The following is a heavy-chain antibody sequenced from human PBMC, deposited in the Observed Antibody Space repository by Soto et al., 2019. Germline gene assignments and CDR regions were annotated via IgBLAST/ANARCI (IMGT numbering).Heavy chain of an antibody. CDR3: ATGDRHSVTMIGVVSTTALDY. J-gene: IGHJ4*02. CDR1: GFTFSSYA. Sequence: QVQLVESGGGVVQPGRSLRLSCAASGFTFSSYAMHWVRQAPGKGLEWVAVISYDGSNKYYADSVKGRFTISRDKSKNTLYLQMNSLRAEDTAVYYCATGDRHSVTMIGVVSTTALDYWGQGTLVTVSS. V-gene: IGHV3-30-3*01. D-gene: IGHD3-22*01. CDR2: ISYDGSNK.